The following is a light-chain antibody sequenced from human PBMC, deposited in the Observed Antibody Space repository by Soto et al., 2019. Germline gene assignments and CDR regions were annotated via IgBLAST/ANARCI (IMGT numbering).Light chain of an antibody. J-gene: IGKJ1*01. Sequence: DIQMTQSPSALSASVGDRVTITCRASQNINTFLNWYQQKPGKVPKLLIYGASALQSGVPSRFSGSGSGTDFTLTISSLQPGDFVTYYRLQTGSTPWSFGQGTKVDI. V-gene: IGKV1-39*01. CDR3: LQTGSTPWS. CDR1: QNINTF. CDR2: GAS.